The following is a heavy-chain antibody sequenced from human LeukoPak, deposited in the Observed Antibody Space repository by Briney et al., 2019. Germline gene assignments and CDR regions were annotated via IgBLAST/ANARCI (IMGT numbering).Heavy chain of an antibody. V-gene: IGHV1-46*01. CDR1: GYTFTSYY. Sequence: ASVKVSCKASGYTFTSYYMHWVRQAPGQGLEWMGIIHPSGGSTSYAQKFQGRVTMTRDTSTSTVYMELSSLRSGDTAVYYCAREGTAMAEYWGQGTLVTVSS. CDR3: AREGTAMAEY. CDR2: IHPSGGST. D-gene: IGHD5-18*01. J-gene: IGHJ4*02.